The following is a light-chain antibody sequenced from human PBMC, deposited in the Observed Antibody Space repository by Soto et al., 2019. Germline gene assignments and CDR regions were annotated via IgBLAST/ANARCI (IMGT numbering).Light chain of an antibody. Sequence: QSALTQPPSASGSPGQSVTISCTGTSSDIGGYNWVSWYQQHPGKAPKLMIYDVTKRPSGVPDRFSGSKSGNTASLTVSRLQAEDEADYYSASYAGSSSVFGTGTKVTVL. CDR2: DVT. J-gene: IGLJ1*01. CDR1: SSDIGGYNW. CDR3: ASYAGSSSV. V-gene: IGLV2-8*01.